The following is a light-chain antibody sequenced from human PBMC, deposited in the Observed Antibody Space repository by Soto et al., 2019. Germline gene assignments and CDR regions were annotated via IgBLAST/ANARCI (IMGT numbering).Light chain of an antibody. Sequence: EIVLTQSPDTLSLSAGERATLSCRASQSVNSNYFAWYQQKPGQAPRLLIYPASRRATSIPDRFSGSGSGTDFTLTINTLEPEDFAVYYCQQFGNSPQTFGGGTKVEIK. CDR1: QSVNSNY. J-gene: IGKJ4*02. CDR3: QQFGNSPQT. V-gene: IGKV3-20*01. CDR2: PAS.